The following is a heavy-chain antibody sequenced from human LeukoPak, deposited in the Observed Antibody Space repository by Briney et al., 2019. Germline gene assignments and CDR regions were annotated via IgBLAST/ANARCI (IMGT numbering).Heavy chain of an antibody. CDR1: GFTFSSYS. D-gene: IGHD3-9*01. CDR3: ARDLVGDAFDI. J-gene: IGHJ3*02. Sequence: PGGSLRLSCAASGFTFSSYSMNWVRQAPGKGLGWVSSISSSSSYIYYADSVKGRFTISRDNAKNSLYLQMNSLRAEDTAVYYCARDLVGDAFDIWGQGTMVTVSS. CDR2: ISSSSSYI. V-gene: IGHV3-21*01.